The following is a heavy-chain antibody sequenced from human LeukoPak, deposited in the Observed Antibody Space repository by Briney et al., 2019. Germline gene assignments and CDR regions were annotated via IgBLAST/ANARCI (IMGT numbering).Heavy chain of an antibody. CDR3: ARGVVVNTPWFDP. V-gene: IGHV5-51*01. Sequence: GESLKISCKGSGYSFTSYWIGWVRQMPGKGLEWMGIIYPGDSDTRYSPSFQGQVTISADKSISTAYPQWSSLKASDTAMYYCARGVVVNTPWFDPWGQGTLVTVSS. CDR1: GYSFTSYW. D-gene: IGHD3-22*01. J-gene: IGHJ5*02. CDR2: IYPGDSDT.